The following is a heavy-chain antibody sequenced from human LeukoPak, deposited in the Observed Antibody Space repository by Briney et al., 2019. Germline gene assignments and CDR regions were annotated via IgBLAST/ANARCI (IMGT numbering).Heavy chain of an antibody. V-gene: IGHV4-39*07. Sequence: SETLSLTCTVSGGSISSSSYYWGWIRRPPGKGLEWIGSIYYSGSTYYSPSLKSRVTISVDTSKNQFSLKLSSVTAADTAVYYCAGSLVVTAIGYYYYYGMDVWGQGTTVTVSS. CDR3: AGSLVVTAIGYYYYYGMDV. D-gene: IGHD2-21*02. CDR2: IYYSGST. CDR1: GGSISSSSYY. J-gene: IGHJ6*02.